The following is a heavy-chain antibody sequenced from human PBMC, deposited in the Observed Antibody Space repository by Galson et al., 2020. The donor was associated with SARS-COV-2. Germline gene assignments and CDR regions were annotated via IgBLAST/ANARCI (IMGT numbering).Heavy chain of an antibody. CDR2: IYWDDDK. CDR3: AHTEDTAESPPFVY. D-gene: IGHD2-21*02. CDR1: GFSLRTRGVA. V-gene: IGHV2-5*02. Sequence: SAPTLVKPTETLTLTCTFSGFSLRTRGVAVAWIRKPPGKALEWLAFIYWDDDKRYSPSLKNRVTVTKDTSKTQVVLRMTDVDPVDTATYYCAHTEDTAESPPFVYWGQGTPVTVST. J-gene: IGHJ4*02.